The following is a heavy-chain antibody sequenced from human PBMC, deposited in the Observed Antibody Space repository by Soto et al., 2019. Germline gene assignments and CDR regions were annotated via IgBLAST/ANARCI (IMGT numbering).Heavy chain of an antibody. CDR1: GGSFGTNY. V-gene: IGHV4-59*13. J-gene: IGHJ5*02. D-gene: IGHD3-10*01. CDR3: ATDSAGRGPFDP. CDR2: TYYTGST. Sequence: SETLSLTCTISGGSFGTNYWSWIIQAPGKGLEWIGYTYYTGSTKYKPSLKSRATISVDTSNNQFSLTLNSAAAADTAVYYCATDSAGRGPFDPWGQGSLVTVSS.